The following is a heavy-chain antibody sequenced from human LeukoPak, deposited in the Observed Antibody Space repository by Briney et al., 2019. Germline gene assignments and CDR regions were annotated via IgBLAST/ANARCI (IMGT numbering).Heavy chain of an antibody. D-gene: IGHD2-2*02. J-gene: IGHJ4*02. Sequence: SETLSLTCTVSGYSISSGYYWGWIRQPPGKGLEWIGSIYHSGSTYYNPSLKGRVTISVDTSKNQFSLKLSSVTAADTAVYYCARAGLYGDFDYWGQGTLVTVSS. CDR2: IYHSGST. CDR1: GYSISSGYY. CDR3: ARAGLYGDFDY. V-gene: IGHV4-38-2*02.